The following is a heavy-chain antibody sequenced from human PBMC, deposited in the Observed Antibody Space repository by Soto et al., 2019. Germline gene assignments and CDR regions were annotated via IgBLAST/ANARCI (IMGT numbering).Heavy chain of an antibody. CDR2: IKSKTDGGTT. V-gene: IGHV3-15*01. J-gene: IGHJ4*02. CDR3: TTDRFASPDDS. Sequence: EVRLVESGGGLVKPGESLRLSCAASGFSFTNAWMSWVRQAPGQGLEWVGRIKSKTDGGTTDYAAPVQGRFTISRDDSKNTLYLQMNSLKTEDTAVYYCTTDRFASPDDSWGQGTLVTVSS. D-gene: IGHD3-10*01. CDR1: GFSFTNAW.